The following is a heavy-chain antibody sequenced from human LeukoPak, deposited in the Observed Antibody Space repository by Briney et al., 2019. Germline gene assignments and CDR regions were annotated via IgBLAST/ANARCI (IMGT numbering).Heavy chain of an antibody. Sequence: ASVKVSCKASGYTFTGYYMHWVRWAPGQGLEWMGWINPNSGGTNYAQKFQGRVTMTRDTSISTAYMELSRLRSDDTAVYYCACGSPTSYNYYYYYMDVRGKGTTVTVSS. CDR1: GYTFTGYY. J-gene: IGHJ6*03. V-gene: IGHV1-2*02. CDR2: INPNSGGT. CDR3: ACGSPTSYNYYYYYMDV. D-gene: IGHD2-21*01.